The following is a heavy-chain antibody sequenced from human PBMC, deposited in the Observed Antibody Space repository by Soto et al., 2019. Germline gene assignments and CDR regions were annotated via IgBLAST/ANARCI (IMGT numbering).Heavy chain of an antibody. CDR2: IKTDGSST. Sequence: EVQLVESGGGLVQPGGSLRLSCAASGFTFSDYWIHWVRQAPGKGLVWVSRIKTDGSSTDYADSVKGRFTISRDNAKNTLYLQMNSLSAEYTAVYYCAKREGNTYGLFHWGQGTLVTVSS. CDR1: GFTFSDYW. J-gene: IGHJ4*02. CDR3: AKREGNTYGLFH. D-gene: IGHD5-18*01. V-gene: IGHV3-74*01.